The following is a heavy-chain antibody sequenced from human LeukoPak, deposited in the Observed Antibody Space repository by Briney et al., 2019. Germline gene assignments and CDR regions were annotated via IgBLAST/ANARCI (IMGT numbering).Heavy chain of an antibody. J-gene: IGHJ4*02. CDR3: ARDREGPPGDDDLGY. D-gene: IGHD7-27*01. CDR1: GGTFSSYA. V-gene: IGHV1-69*04. Sequence: ASVKVSCKASGGTFSSYAISWVRQAPGQGLEWMGRIIPILGIANYAQKFQGRVTITADKSTSTAYMELSSLRSEDTAVYYCARDREGPPGDDDLGYWGQGTLVTVSS. CDR2: IIPILGIA.